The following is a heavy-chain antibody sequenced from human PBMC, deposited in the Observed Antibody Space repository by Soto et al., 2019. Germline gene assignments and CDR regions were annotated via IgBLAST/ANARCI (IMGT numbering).Heavy chain of an antibody. CDR2: ISYDGSNK. J-gene: IGHJ4*02. Sequence: QVQLVESGGGVVQPGRSLRLSCAASGFTFSSYGMHWARQAPGKGLEWVAVISYDGSNKYYADSVKGRFTISRDNSKNXLYLQMNSLRAEDTAVYYCAKDGERYDSSGYYHDYWGQGTLVTVSS. CDR3: AKDGERYDSSGYYHDY. V-gene: IGHV3-30*18. CDR1: GFTFSSYG. D-gene: IGHD3-22*01.